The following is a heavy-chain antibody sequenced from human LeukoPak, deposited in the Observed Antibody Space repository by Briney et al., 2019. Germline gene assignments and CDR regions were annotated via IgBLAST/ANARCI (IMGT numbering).Heavy chain of an antibody. D-gene: IGHD4-17*01. CDR2: IKVDECDK. V-gene: IGHV3-7*02. J-gene: IGHJ4*02. CDR3: TKSGDDDTPGFD. Sequence: GGSLRLSCAASGFSLCRYWMTWVRQGPGERLEWVAYIKVDECDKYYVDSVKGRFTISRENAKNSLFLQMNSLRAEATAVYFCTKSGDDDTPGFDWGRGTLVTVSS. CDR1: GFSLCRYW.